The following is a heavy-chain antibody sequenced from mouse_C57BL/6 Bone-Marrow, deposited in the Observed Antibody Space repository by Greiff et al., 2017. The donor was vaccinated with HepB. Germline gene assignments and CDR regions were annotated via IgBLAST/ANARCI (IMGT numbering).Heavy chain of an antibody. V-gene: IGHV1-9*01. CDR2: ILPGSGST. Sequence: QVQLKQSGAELMKPGASVKLSCKATGYTFTGYWIEWVKQRPGPGLEWIGEILPGSGSTNYHEKFKGTATFTADTSSNTAYMQLSSLTTEDSAIYYCARYGSDYWGQGTTLTVSS. J-gene: IGHJ2*01. CDR3: ARYGSDY. D-gene: IGHD2-2*01. CDR1: GYTFTGYW.